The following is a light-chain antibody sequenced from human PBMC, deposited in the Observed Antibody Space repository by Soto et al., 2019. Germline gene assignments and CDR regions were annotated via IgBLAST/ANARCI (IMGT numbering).Light chain of an antibody. J-gene: IGKJ4*01. Sequence: EIVLTQSPGTLSLSPGGSATLSCRGSQRVSLYLAWYQQKPGQAPRLLIYDASNRVSGIPARFSGSGSGTDFTLTISSVEPEDFAVYYCQQRVDWLTFGGGTKLEIK. CDR2: DAS. V-gene: IGKV3-11*01. CDR3: QQRVDWLT. CDR1: QRVSLY.